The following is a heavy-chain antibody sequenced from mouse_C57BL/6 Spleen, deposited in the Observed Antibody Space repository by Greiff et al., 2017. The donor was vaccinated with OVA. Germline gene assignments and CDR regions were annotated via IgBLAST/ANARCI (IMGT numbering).Heavy chain of an antibody. CDR3: ARDPVIHLYFDV. CDR1: GFTFSSDA. V-gene: IGHV5-4*01. J-gene: IGHJ1*03. CDR2: TSYGGSYT. Sequence: EVMLVESGGGLVKPGGSLKLSCAASGFTFSSDAMSWVRQTTEKRLAWVATTSYGGSYTYYPDNVKGRFTISRDNAKNKMYLQMIHLKSEDTAMYYCARDPVIHLYFDVWSTGTTVTVSS.